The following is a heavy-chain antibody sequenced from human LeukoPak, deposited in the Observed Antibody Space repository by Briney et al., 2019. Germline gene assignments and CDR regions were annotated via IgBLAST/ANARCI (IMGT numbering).Heavy chain of an antibody. CDR1: NDSVSSGNYY. J-gene: IGHJ4*02. V-gene: IGHV4-61*01. D-gene: IGHD5-12*01. Sequence: SETLSLTCTVSNDSVSSGNYYWNWIRQPPGKGLEWIGFIYYSGTTHYNPSLKRRVTMSLDTSKNQFSLKVSSVTAADTAIYYCASGYSGFDFSLTNWGQGTLVTVSS. CDR2: IYYSGTT. CDR3: ASGYSGFDFSLTN.